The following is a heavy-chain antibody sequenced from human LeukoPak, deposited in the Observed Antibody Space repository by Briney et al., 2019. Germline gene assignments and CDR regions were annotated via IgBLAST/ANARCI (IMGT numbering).Heavy chain of an antibody. CDR1: GFTFSNAW. CDR3: ARDTKMRVGHYSNYPLGY. J-gene: IGHJ4*02. CDR2: IKSKTDGGTS. Sequence: GGPLRLSCAASGFTFSNAWMGWLRQAPGKGLEWVGSIKSKTDGGTSEYAAPVKGRFSISRDNAKNTLYLQMNSLRAEDTAVYYCARDTKMRVGHYSNYPLGYWGQGTLVTVSS. D-gene: IGHD4-11*01. V-gene: IGHV3-15*05.